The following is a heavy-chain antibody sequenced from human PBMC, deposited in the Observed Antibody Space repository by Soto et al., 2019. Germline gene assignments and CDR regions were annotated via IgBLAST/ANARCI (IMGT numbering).Heavy chain of an antibody. CDR3: ARAYWGTYYYYGMDV. V-gene: IGHV3-30-3*01. CDR1: GFTFSSYA. CDR2: ISYDGSNK. J-gene: IGHJ6*02. Sequence: QVQLVESGGGVVQPGRSLRLSCAASGFTFSSYAMHWVRQAPGKGLEWVAVISYDGSNKYYADSVKGRFTISRDNSKNTLYLQMNSLRAEDTAVYYCARAYWGTYYYYGMDVWGQGTTVTVSS. D-gene: IGHD7-27*01.